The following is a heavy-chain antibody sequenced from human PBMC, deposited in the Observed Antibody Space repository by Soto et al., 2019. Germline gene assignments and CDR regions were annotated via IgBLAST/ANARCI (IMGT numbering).Heavy chain of an antibody. Sequence: EVQLVESGGGLVKPGGSLRLSCAASGFTFRSYTMNWVRQAPGKGMEWVSSISSSSSYIYYADSVKGRFTISRDNAKNSLYLQMNSLRADDTAVYYCARDWADYYDRSRFDYWGQGTLVNVSS. D-gene: IGHD3-22*01. V-gene: IGHV3-21*01. CDR2: ISSSSSYI. CDR3: ARDWADYYDRSRFDY. CDR1: GFTFRSYT. J-gene: IGHJ4*02.